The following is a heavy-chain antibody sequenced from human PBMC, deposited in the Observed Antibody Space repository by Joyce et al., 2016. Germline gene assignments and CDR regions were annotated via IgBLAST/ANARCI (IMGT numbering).Heavy chain of an antibody. CDR1: GESFSGYS. V-gene: IGHV4-34*01. D-gene: IGHD3-16*01. CDR3: ARGGSILTRVARKNSYYDYVWGSKIGPYYFDY. J-gene: IGHJ4*02. CDR2: IDHSGRT. Sequence: QVQLQQWGAGLLQPSETLSLTCAVYGESFSGYSWTWIRQPPGKGLEWIGKIDHSGRTNYNPSRKSRVAISVDTSKNQCSLRLTSVTAADTTVYFWARGGSILTRVARKNSYYDYVWGSKIGPYYFDYWGQGTLVTVSS.